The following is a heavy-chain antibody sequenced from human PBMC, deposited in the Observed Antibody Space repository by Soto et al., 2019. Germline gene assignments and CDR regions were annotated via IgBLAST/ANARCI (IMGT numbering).Heavy chain of an antibody. CDR2: IYYSGST. D-gene: IGHD3-10*01. J-gene: IGHJ4*02. CDR1: GGSISSSSYY. CDR3: ARRGSGSYSDY. V-gene: IGHV4-39*01. Sequence: SETLSLTCTVSGGSISSSSYYWGWIRQPPGKGLEWIGSIYYSGSTYYNPSLKSRVTISVDPSKNQFSLKLSSVTAADTAVYYCARRGSGSYSDYWGQGTLVTVSS.